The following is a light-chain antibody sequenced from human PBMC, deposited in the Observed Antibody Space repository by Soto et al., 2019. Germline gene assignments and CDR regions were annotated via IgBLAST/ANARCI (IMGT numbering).Light chain of an antibody. J-gene: IGKJ1*01. CDR2: WAS. CDR3: QQYYSTPRT. CDR1: QTVLYSSNNKNH. Sequence: DIVMTQSPDSLSVSLGERATSSCKSSQTVLYSSNNKNHLAWYQQRPGQPPKLLFSWASTRESGVPDRFSASGSGTDFTLSIGSLQAEDVAVYYCQQYYSTPRTFGQGTKVDIK. V-gene: IGKV4-1*01.